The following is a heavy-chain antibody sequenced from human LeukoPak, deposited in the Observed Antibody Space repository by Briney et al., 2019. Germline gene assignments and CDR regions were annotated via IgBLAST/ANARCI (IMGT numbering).Heavy chain of an antibody. Sequence: GSLRLSCAASGFTFNTYVMHWVRPAPGKGLVWVARIDTDGKTTTYADSVKGRFTIPRDNAKSMLYVQMNSLRAEDTAVYYCVRDKDGYNFWGQGTLVSVSS. CDR2: IDTDGKTT. J-gene: IGHJ4*02. CDR1: GFTFNTYV. V-gene: IGHV3-74*01. D-gene: IGHD5-24*01. CDR3: VRDKDGYNF.